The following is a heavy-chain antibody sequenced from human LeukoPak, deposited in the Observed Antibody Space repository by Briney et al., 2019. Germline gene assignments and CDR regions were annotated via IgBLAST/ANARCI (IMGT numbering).Heavy chain of an antibody. CDR1: GYTFTSYY. Sequence: ASVKVSCKASGYTFTSYYMHWVRQAPGQGLEWMGIINPSGGSTSYAQKFQGRVTMTRDTSTSTVNMELSSLRSEDTAVYYCARGSRIAAAGRSWYYYYYMDVWGKGTTVTVSS. CDR3: ARGSRIAAAGRSWYYYYYMDV. V-gene: IGHV1-46*01. CDR2: INPSGGST. D-gene: IGHD6-13*01. J-gene: IGHJ6*03.